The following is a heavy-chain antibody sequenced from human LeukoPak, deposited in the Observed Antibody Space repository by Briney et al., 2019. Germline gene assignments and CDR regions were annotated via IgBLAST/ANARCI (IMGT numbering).Heavy chain of an antibody. J-gene: IGHJ4*02. Sequence: SETLSLTCAVYGASFSGYYWSWIRQPPGKGLEWIGEINHSGRTNYNPSLKSRITISVDTSKNQFSLKLSSVTAADTAVYYCARSGSLRKFDYGGQGTLVTVSA. CDR2: INHSGRT. CDR1: GASFSGYY. CDR3: ARSGSLRKFDY. V-gene: IGHV4-34*01. D-gene: IGHD1-26*01.